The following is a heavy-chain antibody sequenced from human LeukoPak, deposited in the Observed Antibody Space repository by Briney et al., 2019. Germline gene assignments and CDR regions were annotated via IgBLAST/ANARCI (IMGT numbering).Heavy chain of an antibody. Sequence: PSETLSLTCAVSGGSISSSNWWSWVRQPPGKGLEWIGEIYHSGSTNYNPSLKSRVTISVDTSKNQFSLKLSSVTAADTAVYYCARDGRKAAAGTIRGASDVWGKGTTVTVSS. D-gene: IGHD6-13*01. CDR2: IYHSGST. CDR1: GGSISSSNW. J-gene: IGHJ6*04. V-gene: IGHV4-4*02. CDR3: ARDGRKAAAGTIRGASDV.